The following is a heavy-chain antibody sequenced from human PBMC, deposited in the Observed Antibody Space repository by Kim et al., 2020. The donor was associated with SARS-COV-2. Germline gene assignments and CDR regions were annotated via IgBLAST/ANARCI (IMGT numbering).Heavy chain of an antibody. V-gene: IGHV3-30*07. CDR3: ARVRPLDCSGGSCYGNFDY. J-gene: IGHJ4*02. Sequence: GRFTISRNNSKNTLYLHMNSLRAEDTAVYYCARVRPLDCSGGSCYGNFDYWGQGTLVTVSS. D-gene: IGHD2-15*01.